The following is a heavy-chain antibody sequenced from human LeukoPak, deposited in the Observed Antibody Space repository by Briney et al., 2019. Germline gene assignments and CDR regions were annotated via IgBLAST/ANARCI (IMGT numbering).Heavy chain of an antibody. CDR2: ISGSGGST. J-gene: IGHJ4*02. CDR3: AKVILAVTGQYYFDY. D-gene: IGHD6-19*01. V-gene: IGHV3-23*01. CDR1: GFTFNTYT. Sequence: GGSLRLSCAASGFTFNTYTMNWVRQAPGKGLEWVSAISGSGGSTYYADSVKGRFTISRDNSKNTLYLQMNSLRAEDTAVYYCAKVILAVTGQYYFDYWGQGTLVTVSS.